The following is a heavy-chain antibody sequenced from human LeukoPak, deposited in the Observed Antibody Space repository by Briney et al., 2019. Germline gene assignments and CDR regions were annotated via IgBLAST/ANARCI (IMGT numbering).Heavy chain of an antibody. V-gene: IGHV3-21*01. CDR3: ARPPYSSSWYGSNYFDY. CDR1: GFTFSSYS. J-gene: IGHJ4*02. Sequence: GGSLRLSCAASGFTFSSYSMNWVRQAPGKGLEWVSSISGSSSYIYYADSLKGRFTISRDNAKNPLYLQMNSLRAEDTAVYYCARPPYSSSWYGSNYFDYWGQGTLVTVSS. CDR2: ISGSSSYI. D-gene: IGHD6-13*01.